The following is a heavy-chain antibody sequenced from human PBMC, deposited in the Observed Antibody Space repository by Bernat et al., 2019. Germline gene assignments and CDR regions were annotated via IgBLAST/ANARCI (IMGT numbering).Heavy chain of an antibody. CDR3: VRDNANWAFDC. D-gene: IGHD7-27*01. Sequence: EVQLVESGGGLVQPGGSLRLSCAASGFIVNAYVMHWVRQAPGMGLEWVSRISHDSSGTSYADSVKGRFTTSRDNIKNSLYLQMNSLRVEDTALYYCVRDNANWAFDCWGRGTLVTVSS. CDR1: GFIVNAYV. J-gene: IGHJ4*02. CDR2: ISHDSSGT. V-gene: IGHV3-43*02.